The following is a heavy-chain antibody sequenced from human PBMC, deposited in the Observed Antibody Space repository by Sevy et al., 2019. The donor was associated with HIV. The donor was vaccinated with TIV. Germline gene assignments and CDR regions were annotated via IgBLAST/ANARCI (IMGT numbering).Heavy chain of an antibody. CDR2: ISYDGSNK. CDR1: GFTFSSYG. V-gene: IGHV3-30*18. Sequence: GGSLRLSCAASGFTFSSYGMHWVRQAPGKGLEWVAVISYDGSNKYYADSVKGRFTISRDNSKNTLYLQMNSLRAEDTAVDYCAKADTSGYYYLDYWGQGTLVTVSS. J-gene: IGHJ4*02. D-gene: IGHD3-22*01. CDR3: AKADTSGYYYLDY.